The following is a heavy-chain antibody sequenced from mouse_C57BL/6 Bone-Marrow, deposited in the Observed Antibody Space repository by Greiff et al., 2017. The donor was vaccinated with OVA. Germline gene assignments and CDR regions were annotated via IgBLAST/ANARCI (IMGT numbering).Heavy chain of an antibody. CDR1: GYTFTSYW. CDR2: IYPGSGST. D-gene: IGHD1-1*01. CDR3: TTSITTVVRRYFDV. J-gene: IGHJ1*03. Sequence: QVQLQQPGAELVKPGASVKMSCKASGYTFTSYWITWVKQRPGQGLEWIGDIYPGSGSTNYNEKFKSKATLTVDTSSSTAYMQLSSLTSEDSAVYYCTTSITTVVRRYFDVWGTGTTVTVSS. V-gene: IGHV1-55*01.